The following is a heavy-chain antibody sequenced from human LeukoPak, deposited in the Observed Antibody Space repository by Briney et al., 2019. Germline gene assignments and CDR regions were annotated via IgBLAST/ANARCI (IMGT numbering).Heavy chain of an antibody. CDR2: IYYSGST. Sequence: SETLSLTCTVSGGSISTYYWNWIRQPPGKGLEWIGNIYYSGSTNYNPSLKSRVTISVDTSKIQFSLKLSSVNAADTAVYYCARAELISFDWFTFDYWGQGILVTVSS. CDR1: GGSISTYY. CDR3: ARAELISFDWFTFDY. J-gene: IGHJ4*02. D-gene: IGHD3-9*01. V-gene: IGHV4-59*01.